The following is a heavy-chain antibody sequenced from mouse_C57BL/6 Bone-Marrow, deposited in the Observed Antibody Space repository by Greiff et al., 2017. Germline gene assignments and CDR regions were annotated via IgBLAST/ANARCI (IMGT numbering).Heavy chain of an antibody. CDR1: GYTFTSYW. J-gene: IGHJ1*03. Sequence: VQLQQPGAELVKPGASVKMSCKASGYTFTSYWITWVKQRPGQGLEWIGDIYPGSGSTNYNEKFKSKATLTVDTSSSTSYMQLSSLTSEDSAVYDWARSYYSNYWYFDVWGTGTTVTVSS. D-gene: IGHD2-5*01. CDR2: IYPGSGST. CDR3: ARSYYSNYWYFDV. V-gene: IGHV1-55*01.